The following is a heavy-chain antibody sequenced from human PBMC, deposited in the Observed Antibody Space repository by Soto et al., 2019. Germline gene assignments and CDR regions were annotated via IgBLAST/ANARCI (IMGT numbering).Heavy chain of an antibody. J-gene: IGHJ6*02. CDR2: ISGYNGNT. V-gene: IGHV1-18*01. Sequence: ASVKVSCKASGYTFTSYGISWVRQAPGQGLEWVGWISGYNGNTNYAQKFQGRVTLTTDTSTKTAFMELRSLTGDDTAVYYCGWEYGMDVWGQGTTVTVSS. CDR3: GWEYGMDV. CDR1: GYTFTSYG.